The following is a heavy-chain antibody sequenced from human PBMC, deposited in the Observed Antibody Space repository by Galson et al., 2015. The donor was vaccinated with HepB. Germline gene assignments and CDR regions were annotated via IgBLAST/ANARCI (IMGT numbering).Heavy chain of an antibody. J-gene: IGHJ4*02. V-gene: IGHV3-15*01. Sequence: SLRLSCAASGFTFSNAWMSWVRQAPGKGLEWVGRIKSKTDGRTTDYAAPVKGRFTISRDDSKNTLYLQMNSLKTEDTAVYYCTTHLITMVRGVIITNYFDYWGQGTLVTVSS. CDR3: TTHLITMVRGVIITNYFDY. CDR2: IKSKTDGRTT. CDR1: GFTFSNAW. D-gene: IGHD3-10*01.